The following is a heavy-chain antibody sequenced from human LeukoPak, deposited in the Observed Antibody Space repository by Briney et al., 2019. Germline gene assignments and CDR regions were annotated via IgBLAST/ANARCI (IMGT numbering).Heavy chain of an antibody. J-gene: IGHJ5*02. CDR3: ARGEPVRDDFWSGYYCWFDP. CDR1: GGTFSSYA. Sequence: ASVKVSCKASGGTFSSYAINWVRQATGQGLEWMGWMNPNSGNTGYAQKFQGRVTITRNTSISTAYMELSSLRSEDTAVYYCARGEPVRDDFWSGYYCWFDPWGQGTLVTVSS. D-gene: IGHD3-3*01. V-gene: IGHV1-8*03. CDR2: MNPNSGNT.